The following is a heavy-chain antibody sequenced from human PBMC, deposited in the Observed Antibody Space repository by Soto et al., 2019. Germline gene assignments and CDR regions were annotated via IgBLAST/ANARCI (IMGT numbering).Heavy chain of an antibody. J-gene: IGHJ6*02. CDR1: GFTFSDYY. V-gene: IGHV3-11*06. CDR2: ISSSSSYT. Sequence: QVQLVESGGGLVKPGGSLRLSCAASGFTFSDYYMSWIRQAPGKGLEWVSYISSSSSYTNYADSVKGRFTISRDNAKNSLYLQMNSLRAEDTAVYYCARDGYYHGSGTYGMDVWGQGTTVTVSS. D-gene: IGHD3-10*01. CDR3: ARDGYYHGSGTYGMDV.